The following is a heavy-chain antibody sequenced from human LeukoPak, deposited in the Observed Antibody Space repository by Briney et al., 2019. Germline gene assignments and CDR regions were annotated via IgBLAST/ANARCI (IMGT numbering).Heavy chain of an antibody. CDR3: AKDAYDYVWGSSAFDI. V-gene: IGHV3-23*01. J-gene: IGHJ3*02. CDR1: GFTFSSYA. D-gene: IGHD3-16*01. Sequence: PGGSLRLSCAASGFTFSSYAMSWVRQAPGKGLEWVSAISGSGGSTYYADSVKGRFTISRDNSKNTLYLQMNSLRAEDTAVYCCAKDAYDYVWGSSAFDIWGQGTMVTVSS. CDR2: ISGSGGST.